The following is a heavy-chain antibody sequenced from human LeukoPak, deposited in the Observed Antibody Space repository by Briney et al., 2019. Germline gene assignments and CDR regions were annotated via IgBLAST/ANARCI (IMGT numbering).Heavy chain of an antibody. J-gene: IGHJ4*02. CDR2: ISSNGGST. CDR3: ARGPLYGSTDY. CDR1: GFTFSSYA. D-gene: IGHD3-10*01. Sequence: GGSLRLSCAASGFTFSSYARHWVRQAPGKGLEYVSAISSNGGSTYYANSVKGRFTISRDNSKNTLYLQMGSLRAEDMAVYYCARGPLYGSTDYWGQGTLVTVSP. V-gene: IGHV3-64*01.